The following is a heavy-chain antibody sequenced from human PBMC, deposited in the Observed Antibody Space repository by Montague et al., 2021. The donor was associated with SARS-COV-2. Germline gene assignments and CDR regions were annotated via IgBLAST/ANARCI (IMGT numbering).Heavy chain of an antibody. Sequence: CAISGDSVSSNGATWNWIRQSPSRGLEWLGRTYYRSKWYNDYAVSVRGRVNINPDTSKNQFSLQLNSVTPEDTATYYCTSGREGNYNIMDVWGQGTTVTVSS. CDR3: TSGREGNYNIMDV. D-gene: IGHD1-1*01. CDR2: TYYRSKWYN. CDR1: GDSVSSNGAT. J-gene: IGHJ6*02. V-gene: IGHV6-1*01.